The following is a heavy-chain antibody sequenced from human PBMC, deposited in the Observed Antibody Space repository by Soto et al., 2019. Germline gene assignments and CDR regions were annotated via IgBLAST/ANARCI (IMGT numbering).Heavy chain of an antibody. V-gene: IGHV4-30-4*01. CDR1: GGSISSGDYY. CDR2: IYYSGST. J-gene: IGHJ3*02. CDR3: ARDRYYDSRWWAFDI. Sequence: TLSLTCTVSGGSISSGDYYWSWIRQPPGKGLEWIGYIYYSGSTYSNPSLKSRLTISVDTSKNQFSLKLSSVTAADTAVYYCARDRYYDSRWWAFDIWGQGTMVTVSS. D-gene: IGHD3-22*01.